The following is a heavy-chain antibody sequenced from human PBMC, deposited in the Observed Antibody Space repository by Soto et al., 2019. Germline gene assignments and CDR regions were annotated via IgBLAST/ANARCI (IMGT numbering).Heavy chain of an antibody. CDR3: ARRSSGRLTTAWAPLDW. Sequence: SLRLSCAASGLTYATYWMTWVRQAPGKGLEWVASIKQDGSEKFYVGSVRGRFTVSRDNAKNLMDLQMNSLRAEDTAVYYCARRSSGRLTTAWAPLDWWGQGTLVTVSS. CDR1: GLTYATYW. J-gene: IGHJ4*02. V-gene: IGHV3-7*03. CDR2: IKQDGSEK. D-gene: IGHD2-15*01.